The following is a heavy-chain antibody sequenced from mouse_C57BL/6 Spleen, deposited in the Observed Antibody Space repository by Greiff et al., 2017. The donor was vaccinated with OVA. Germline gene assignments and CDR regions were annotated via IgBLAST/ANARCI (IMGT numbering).Heavy chain of an antibody. CDR2: IHPNSGST. D-gene: IGHD2-1*01. Sequence: QVQLQQSGAELVKPGASVKLSCKASGYTFTSYWMHWVKQRPGQGLEWIGLIHPNSGSTNYNEKFKSKATLTVDKSSSTAYMQLSSLTSADSAVYYCARRGNSFYAMDYWGQGTSVTVSS. CDR3: ARRGNSFYAMDY. V-gene: IGHV1-64*01. J-gene: IGHJ4*01. CDR1: GYTFTSYW.